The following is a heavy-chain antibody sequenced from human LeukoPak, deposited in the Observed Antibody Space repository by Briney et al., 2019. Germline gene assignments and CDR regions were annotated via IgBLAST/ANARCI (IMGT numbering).Heavy chain of an antibody. CDR1: GFTFSSHW. D-gene: IGHD3-22*01. Sequence: GGSLRLSCAASGFTFSSHWMHWVRQAPGKGLVWVSRINSDGSSTSYADSVKGRFTISRDNAKNTLYLQMNSLRAEDTAVYYCARVDYYDSSGYWNWFDPWGQGTLVTVSS. CDR3: ARVDYYDSSGYWNWFDP. J-gene: IGHJ5*02. V-gene: IGHV3-74*01. CDR2: INSDGSST.